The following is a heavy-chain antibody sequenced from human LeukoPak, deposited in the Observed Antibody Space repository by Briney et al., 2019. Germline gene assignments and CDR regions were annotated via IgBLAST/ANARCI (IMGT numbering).Heavy chain of an antibody. J-gene: IGHJ3*02. Sequence: GGSLRLSRAASGFTFSSYAMHWVRQAPGKGLEWVAVISYDGSNKYYADSVKGRFTISRGNSKNTLYLQMNSLRAEDTAVYYCARGPWYYDISRDAFDIWGQGTMVTVSS. CDR1: GFTFSSYA. D-gene: IGHD3-9*01. CDR3: ARGPWYYDISRDAFDI. V-gene: IGHV3-30*04. CDR2: ISYDGSNK.